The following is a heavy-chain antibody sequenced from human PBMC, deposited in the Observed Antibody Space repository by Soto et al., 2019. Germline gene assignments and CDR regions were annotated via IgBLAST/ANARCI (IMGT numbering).Heavy chain of an antibody. D-gene: IGHD3-3*01. Sequence: GGSLRLSCAASGFTFSSYSMNWVRQAPGKGLEWVSYISSSSSTIYYADPVKGRFTISRDNAKNSLYLQMNSLRDEDTAVYYCASGNGNYDFWSGYWAPYYYYGMDVWGQGTTVTVSS. CDR3: ASGNGNYDFWSGYWAPYYYYGMDV. J-gene: IGHJ6*02. CDR1: GFTFSSYS. V-gene: IGHV3-48*02. CDR2: ISSSSSTI.